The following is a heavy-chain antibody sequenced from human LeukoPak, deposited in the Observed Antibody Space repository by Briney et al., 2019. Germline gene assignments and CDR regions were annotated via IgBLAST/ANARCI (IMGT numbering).Heavy chain of an antibody. D-gene: IGHD7-27*01. CDR3: VRGSWAGIDY. V-gene: IGHV3-74*01. CDR2: IETDGRRT. CDR1: GFTFSSFW. J-gene: IGHJ4*02. Sequence: PGGSLTLYCAASGFTFSSFWMHWVRQAPGKGLVWVSRIETDGRRTNCADSVKGRFTISRDNAKNTLYLQMNSLRAEDAAVYHCVRGSWAGIDYWGQGTLVTVSS.